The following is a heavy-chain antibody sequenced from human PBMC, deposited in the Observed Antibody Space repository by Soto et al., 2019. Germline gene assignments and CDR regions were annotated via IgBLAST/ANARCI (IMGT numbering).Heavy chain of an antibody. V-gene: IGHV4-30-4*01. Sequence: SETLSLTCTVSGGSISSGNYYWSWIRQPPGKGLEWIGFISYSGTTHYSASLRSRVSISVDTSKNQFSLDLSSVTAADTAVYYCATMGTPVTGLYYFDYWGQGILVTAPQ. CDR3: ATMGTPVTGLYYFDY. CDR2: ISYSGTT. CDR1: GGSISSGNYY. D-gene: IGHD4-17*01. J-gene: IGHJ4*02.